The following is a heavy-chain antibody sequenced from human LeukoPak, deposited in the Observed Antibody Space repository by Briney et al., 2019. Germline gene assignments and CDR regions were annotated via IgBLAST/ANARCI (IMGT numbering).Heavy chain of an antibody. CDR3: ARANYYDSSGYSRGAFDI. CDR2: INHSGST. Sequence: SETLSLTCAVYGGSFSGYYWSWIRQPPGKGLEWIGEINHSGSTNYNPSLKSRVTISVDTSKNQFSLKLSSVTAADTAVYYCARANYYDSSGYSRGAFDIWGQGTMVTVSS. CDR1: GGSFSGYY. J-gene: IGHJ3*02. D-gene: IGHD3-22*01. V-gene: IGHV4-34*01.